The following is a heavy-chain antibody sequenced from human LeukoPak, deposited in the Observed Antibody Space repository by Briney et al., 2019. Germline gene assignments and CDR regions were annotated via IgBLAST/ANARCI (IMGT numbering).Heavy chain of an antibody. CDR1: GGSISSGDYY. D-gene: IGHD2-21*02. CDR3: ARESCGGSDCYGYYYGMDV. Sequence: SETLSLTCTVSGGSISSGDYYWSWIRQPPGKGLEWIGYIYYSGSTYYNPSLKSRVTISVDTSKNQFSLKLSSVTAADTAVYYCARESCGGSDCYGYYYGMDVWGQGTTVTVSS. V-gene: IGHV4-30-4*01. J-gene: IGHJ6*02. CDR2: IYYSGST.